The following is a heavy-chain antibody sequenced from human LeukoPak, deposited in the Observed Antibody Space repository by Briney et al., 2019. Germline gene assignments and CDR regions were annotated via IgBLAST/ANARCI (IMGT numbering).Heavy chain of an antibody. CDR1: GFSFSNYA. CDR3: AKGRAIAAADTLDY. J-gene: IGHJ4*02. Sequence: PGGSLRLSCAASGFSFSNYAMSWVRQAPGKGLEWVSGISGSGSSTSYAHSVQGRFTLSRDNSKNTLYLQMNSLRAEDTALYYCAKGRAIAAADTLDYWGQGTLVTVSS. CDR2: ISGSGSST. V-gene: IGHV3-23*01. D-gene: IGHD6-13*01.